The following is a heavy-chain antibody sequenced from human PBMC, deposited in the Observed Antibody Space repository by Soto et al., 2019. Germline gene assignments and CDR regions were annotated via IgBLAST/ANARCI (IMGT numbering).Heavy chain of an antibody. D-gene: IGHD2-2*01. Sequence: EVQLLESGGGLVQPGGSLRLSCAASGFTFSSNAMSWVRQAPGKGLEWVSAISGSGGSTYYADSVKGRFTISRDNSKNTLYLQMNSLRAEDTAVHYCAKEGRLRSTRFYFDYWGQGTLVTVSS. CDR2: ISGSGGST. V-gene: IGHV3-23*01. J-gene: IGHJ4*02. CDR3: AKEGRLRSTRFYFDY. CDR1: GFTFSSNA.